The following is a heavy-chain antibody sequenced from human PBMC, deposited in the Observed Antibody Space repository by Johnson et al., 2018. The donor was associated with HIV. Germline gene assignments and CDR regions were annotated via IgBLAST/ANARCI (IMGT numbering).Heavy chain of an antibody. CDR3: AKTGGGAALDS. V-gene: IGHV3-9*01. CDR2: ISWNSGSI. Sequence: VESGGGVVRPGGSLRLSCAASGFTFDDYAMHWVRQAPGKGLEWVSGISWNSGSIGYAEYVKGRFTISRDTSKKMLYLQMNSLRVDDTAVYYCAKTGGGAALDSWGQGTMVTVSS. J-gene: IGHJ3*02. D-gene: IGHD3-16*01. CDR1: GFTFDDYA.